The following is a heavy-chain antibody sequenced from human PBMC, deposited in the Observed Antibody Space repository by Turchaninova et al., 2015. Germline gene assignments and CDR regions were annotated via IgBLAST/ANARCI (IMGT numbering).Heavy chain of an antibody. CDR1: GFTFSSSS. J-gene: IGHJ4*02. V-gene: IGHV3-48*04. D-gene: IGHD2-21*02. CDR3: ARDRGGDRYFDY. Sequence: EVQLVESGGGLVQPGGSLRLSWAASGFTFSSSSINWVRQAPGKGLEWISFISSSSTTIHYADSVKGRFTISRDNAKNSLYLQMNSLRADDTAVYYCARDRGGDRYFDYWGQGTLVTVSS. CDR2: ISSSSTTI.